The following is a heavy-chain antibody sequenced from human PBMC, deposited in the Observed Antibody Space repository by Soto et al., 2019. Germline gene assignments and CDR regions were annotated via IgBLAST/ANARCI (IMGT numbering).Heavy chain of an antibody. J-gene: IGHJ1*01. D-gene: IGHD4-17*01. Sequence: GGSLRLSCAASGFTFSDYYMSWILQAPGKGLEWVSYISSSGSTIYYADSVKGRFTISRDNAKNSLYLQMNSLRAEDTAVYYCARPHDYGDKYFQHWGQGTLVTVSS. CDR1: GFTFSDYY. CDR3: ARPHDYGDKYFQH. V-gene: IGHV3-11*01. CDR2: ISSSGSTI.